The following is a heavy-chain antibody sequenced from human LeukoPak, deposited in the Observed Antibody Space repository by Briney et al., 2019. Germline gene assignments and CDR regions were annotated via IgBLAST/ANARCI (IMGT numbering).Heavy chain of an antibody. Sequence: SGTLSLTCAVYSGSFSGYYWTWFRQPPGKGLEWIGEFNHNWGAKYNPSLKSRVTISVDTSKNQFSLKLSSVTAADTAVYYCERDGEGRILWWWPDAFDIWGQGTMVTVSS. CDR2: FNHNWGA. CDR3: ERDGEGRILWWWPDAFDI. V-gene: IGHV4-34*01. CDR1: SGSFSGYY. J-gene: IGHJ3*02. D-gene: IGHD2-21*01.